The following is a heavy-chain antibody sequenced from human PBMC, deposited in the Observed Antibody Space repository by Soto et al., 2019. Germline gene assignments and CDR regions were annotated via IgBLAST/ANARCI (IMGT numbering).Heavy chain of an antibody. CDR1: GFSLSTSGVG. D-gene: IGHD5-18*01. J-gene: IGHJ4*02. CDR2: IYWNDDK. V-gene: IGHV2-5*01. CDR3: AHRPALAMAELFDY. Sequence: SGPTLVNPTQTLTLTCTFSGFSLSTSGVGVGWIRQPPGKALEWLALIYWNDDKRYSPSLKSRLTITKDTSKNQVVLTMTNMDPVDTATYYCAHRPALAMAELFDYWGQGTLVTVSS.